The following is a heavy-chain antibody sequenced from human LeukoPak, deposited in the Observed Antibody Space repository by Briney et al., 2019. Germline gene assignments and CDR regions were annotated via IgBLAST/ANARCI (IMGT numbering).Heavy chain of an antibody. Sequence: ASVKVSCKASGGTFSSYAISWVRQAPGQGLEWMGWISAYNANTNYAQKFQGRVTMTTDTSTSTAYMELRSLRSEDTAVYYCARLLQLERGGWGQGTLVTVSS. V-gene: IGHV1-18*01. CDR1: GGTFSSYA. CDR3: ARLLQLERGG. D-gene: IGHD1-1*01. CDR2: ISAYNANT. J-gene: IGHJ4*02.